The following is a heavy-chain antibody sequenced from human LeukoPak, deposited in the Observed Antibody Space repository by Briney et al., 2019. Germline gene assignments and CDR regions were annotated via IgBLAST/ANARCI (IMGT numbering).Heavy chain of an antibody. J-gene: IGHJ4*02. Sequence: SETLSLTCTVSGDSISSYYWSWIRQPAGKGLEGIGYIYHSGSTNYNPSLKSRVTISADTSKDQFSLKLASVTAADTAVYYCATGYSSTWYYFDYWGQGTLVTVSS. CDR2: IYHSGST. V-gene: IGHV4-59*01. CDR1: GDSISSYY. CDR3: ATGYSSTWYYFDY. D-gene: IGHD6-13*01.